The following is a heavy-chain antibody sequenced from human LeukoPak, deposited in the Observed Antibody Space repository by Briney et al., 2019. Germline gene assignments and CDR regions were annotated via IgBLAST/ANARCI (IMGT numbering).Heavy chain of an antibody. CDR2: ISSNGGDT. Sequence: GGSLRLSCAASGFTFSTYGMHWVRQAPGKGLEYVSAISSNGGDTYYANSVKGRFTISRDNSKNTLYLQMNSLRADDTAVYYCARAYYYDTSATPDYWGQGTLVTVSS. V-gene: IGHV3-64*01. J-gene: IGHJ4*02. CDR3: ARAYYYDTSATPDY. CDR1: GFTFSTYG. D-gene: IGHD3-22*01.